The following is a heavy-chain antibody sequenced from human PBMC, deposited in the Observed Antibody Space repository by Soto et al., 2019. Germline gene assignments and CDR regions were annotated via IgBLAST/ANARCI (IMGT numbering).Heavy chain of an antibody. D-gene: IGHD6-19*01. Sequence: SETLSLTCTVSGGSISGYYWSWIRQPPGKGLEWIGYIYYTGSTYYNPSLKSRVTISLDTSRNQFSLQLNSVSPEDTAVYYCARGRSSGWHYFDYWGQGTLVTVSS. CDR3: ARGRSSGWHYFDY. V-gene: IGHV4-59*12. J-gene: IGHJ4*02. CDR1: GGSISGYY. CDR2: IYYTGST.